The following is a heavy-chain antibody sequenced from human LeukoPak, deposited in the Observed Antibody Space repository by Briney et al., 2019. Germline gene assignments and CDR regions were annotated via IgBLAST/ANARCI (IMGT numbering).Heavy chain of an antibody. CDR2: FDPEDGET. CDR1: GYTLTELS. CDR3: ATGIVVPAALGADY. D-gene: IGHD2-2*01. V-gene: IGHV1-24*01. J-gene: IGHJ4*02. Sequence: ASVKVSCKVSGYTLTELSMHWVRQAPGKGLEGMGGFDPEDGETIYAQKFQGRVTMTEDTSTDTAYMELSSLRSEDTAVYYCATGIVVPAALGADYWGQGTLVTVSS.